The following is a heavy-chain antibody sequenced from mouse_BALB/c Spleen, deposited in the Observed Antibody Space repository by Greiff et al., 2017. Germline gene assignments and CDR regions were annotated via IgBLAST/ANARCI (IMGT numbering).Heavy chain of an antibody. Sequence: EVKVVESGGGLVQPKGSLKLSCAASGFTFNTYAMNWVRQAPGKGLEWVARIRSKSNNYATYYADSVKDRFTISRDDSQSMLYLQMNNLKTEDTAMYYCVRHHYYGSSRYFDVWGAGTTVTVSS. CDR1: GFTFNTYA. CDR3: VRHHYYGSSRYFDV. D-gene: IGHD1-1*01. J-gene: IGHJ1*01. V-gene: IGHV10-1*02. CDR2: IRSKSNNYAT.